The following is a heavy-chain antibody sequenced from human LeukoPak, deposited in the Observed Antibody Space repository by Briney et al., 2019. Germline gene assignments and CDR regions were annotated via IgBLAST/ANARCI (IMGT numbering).Heavy chain of an antibody. CDR2: INPNSGGT. D-gene: IGHD4-23*01. J-gene: IGHJ4*02. V-gene: IGHV1-2*06. Sequence: ASVKVSCKASGGTFSSYAISWVRQAPGQGLEWMGRINPNSGGTNYAQKFQGRVTMTRDTSISTAYMELSRLRSDDTAVYYCARWGDGGNFNWGQGTLVTVSS. CDR1: GGTFSSYA. CDR3: ARWGDGGNFN.